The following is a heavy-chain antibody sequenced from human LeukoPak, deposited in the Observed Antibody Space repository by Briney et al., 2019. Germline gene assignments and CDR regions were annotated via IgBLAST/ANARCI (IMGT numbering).Heavy chain of an antibody. CDR1: GYSISSGYY. J-gene: IGHJ4*02. CDR3: ARAHSSGWTFDY. V-gene: IGHV4-38-2*01. D-gene: IGHD6-19*01. CDR2: IYHSGST. Sequence: SETLSLTCAVSGYSISSGYYWGWIRQPPGTGLEWIGSIYHSGSTYYNPSLKSRVTISVDTSKNQFSLKLSSVTAADTAVYYCARAHSSGWTFDYWGQGTLVTVSS.